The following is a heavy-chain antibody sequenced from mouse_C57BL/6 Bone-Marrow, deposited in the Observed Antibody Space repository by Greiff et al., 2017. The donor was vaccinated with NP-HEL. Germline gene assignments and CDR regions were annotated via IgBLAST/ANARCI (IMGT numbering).Heavy chain of an antibody. CDR2: IHPNSGST. CDR3: ASGGIYYGPLN. V-gene: IGHV1-64*01. CDR1: GYTFTSYW. Sequence: QVQLQQPGAELVKPGASVKLSCKASGYTFTSYWMHWVKQRPGQGLEWIGMIHPNSGSTNYNEKFKSKATLTVDKSSSTAYMQLSSLSSEDSAVYYCASGGIYYGPLNWGQGTLVTVSA. J-gene: IGHJ3*01. D-gene: IGHD2-1*01.